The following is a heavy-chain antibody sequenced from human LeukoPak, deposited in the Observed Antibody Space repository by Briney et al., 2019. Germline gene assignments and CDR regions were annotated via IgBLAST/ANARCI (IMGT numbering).Heavy chain of an antibody. D-gene: IGHD4-17*01. J-gene: IGHJ4*02. CDR1: GFTVSSNY. V-gene: IGHV3-53*01. Sequence: PTGGSLRLSCAASGFTVSSNYMSWVRQAPGKGLEWVSVIYSGGSTYYADSVKGRFTISRDNSKNTLYLQMNSLRAEDTAVYYCASWANDYGDYYFDYWGQGTLVTVSS. CDR2: IYSGGST. CDR3: ASWANDYGDYYFDY.